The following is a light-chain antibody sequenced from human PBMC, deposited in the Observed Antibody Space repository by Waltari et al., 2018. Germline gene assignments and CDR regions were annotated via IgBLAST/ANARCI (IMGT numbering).Light chain of an antibody. CDR3: MQALQTPRYT. CDR2: LGS. V-gene: IGKV2-28*01. J-gene: IGKJ2*01. Sequence: EIVMTQSPLPLPVTPGESASISCRSSQSLLNSNGYNYLDWLLQKQGQYPHLLIYLGSNRASGVPDRFCGSGSGTGFTPKFSRVQAEYVGVYYCMQALQTPRYTFGQGTKLEIK. CDR1: QSLLNSNGYNY.